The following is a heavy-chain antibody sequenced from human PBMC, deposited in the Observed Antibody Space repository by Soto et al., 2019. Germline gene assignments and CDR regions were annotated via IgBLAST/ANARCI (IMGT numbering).Heavy chain of an antibody. Sequence: PSETLSLTCSVSGGSISSFYWGWIRQPAGKGLEWIGRVHATGSTNYNPSLKSRVIMSLDTSENQISMNLTSVTAADTAVYYCARAVTYNWNYFGYWGQGALVTVSS. D-gene: IGHD1-20*01. V-gene: IGHV4-4*07. CDR1: GGSISSFY. CDR3: ARAVTYNWNYFGY. CDR2: VHATGST. J-gene: IGHJ4*02.